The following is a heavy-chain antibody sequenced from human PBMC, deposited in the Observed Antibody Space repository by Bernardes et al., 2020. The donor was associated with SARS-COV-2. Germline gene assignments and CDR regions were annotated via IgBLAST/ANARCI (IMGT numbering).Heavy chain of an antibody. CDR3: AKGGPAGTIFGVVIIEDGFDI. J-gene: IGHJ3*02. CDR1: GLTFIHSA. Sequence: GCLTLSSSASGLTFIHSAMSWVRQAPRKGLEWVSALSGSGGSTYYADSVKGRFTISRDNSKNTLYLQMNSLRAEDTAVYYCAKGGPAGTIFGVVIIEDGFDIWGQGTMVTVSS. CDR2: LSGSGGST. V-gene: IGHV3-23*01. D-gene: IGHD3-3*01.